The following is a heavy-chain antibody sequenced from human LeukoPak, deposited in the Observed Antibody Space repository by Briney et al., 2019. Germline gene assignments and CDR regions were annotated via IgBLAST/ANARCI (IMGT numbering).Heavy chain of an antibody. CDR3: ARGVAGSYYYYYMDV. CDR2: INPNSGGT. D-gene: IGHD6-19*01. Sequence: ASVKVSCKASGYTFTGYYMHWVRQAPGQGLEWMGWINPNSGGTNYAQKFQGRVTMTRDTSISTAYMELSRLTSDDTAVYYCARGVAGSYYYYYMDVWGKGTTVTIS. CDR1: GYTFTGYY. J-gene: IGHJ6*03. V-gene: IGHV1-2*02.